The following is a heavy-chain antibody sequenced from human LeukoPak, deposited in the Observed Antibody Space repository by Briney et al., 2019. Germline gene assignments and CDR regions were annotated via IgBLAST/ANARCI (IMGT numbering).Heavy chain of an antibody. CDR1: GFTFSSYE. CDR3: ARDRENYYDSSGGFDY. CDR2: LRNDGGDK. J-gene: IGHJ4*02. D-gene: IGHD3-22*01. Sequence: GGSLGLSCAASGFTFSSYEMNWVRQAPGKGLEWVAYLRNDGGDKYYADSVKGRFTISRDNAKNSLYLQMNSLRAEDTAVYYCARDRENYYDSSGGFDYWGQGTLVTVSS. V-gene: IGHV3-30*02.